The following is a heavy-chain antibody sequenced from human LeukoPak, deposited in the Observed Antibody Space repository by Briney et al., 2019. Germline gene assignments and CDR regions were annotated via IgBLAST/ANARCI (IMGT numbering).Heavy chain of an antibody. CDR2: IKQDGSEK. J-gene: IGHJ4*02. CDR3: ARDVVRGFDY. V-gene: IGHV3-7*01. D-gene: IGHD2-15*01. CDR1: GFSFSSCW. Sequence: GGSLRLSCAASGFSFSSCWMSWVRQAPGKGLEWVANIKQDGSEKYYVDSVKGRFTISRDNAKNSLYLQMNSLRAEDTAVYYCARDVVRGFDYWGQGTLVTVSS.